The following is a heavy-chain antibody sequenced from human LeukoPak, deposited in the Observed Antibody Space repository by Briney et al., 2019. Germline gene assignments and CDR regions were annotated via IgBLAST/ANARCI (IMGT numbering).Heavy chain of an antibody. V-gene: IGHV1-69*06. CDR1: GGTFGSYA. CDR2: IIPIFGTA. J-gene: IGHJ4*02. D-gene: IGHD3-10*01. CDR3: AREKYFRIGRFDRAYLDD. Sequence: GASVKVSCKASGGTFGSYAISWVRQAPGQGLEWMGGIIPIFGTANYAQKFQGRVTITADKSTSTAYMELSSLRSEDMAVYYCAREKYFRIGRFDRAYLDDWGQGTLVTVSS.